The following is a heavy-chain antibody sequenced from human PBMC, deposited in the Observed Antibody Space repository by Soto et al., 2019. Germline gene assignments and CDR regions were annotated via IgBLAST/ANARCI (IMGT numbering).Heavy chain of an antibody. D-gene: IGHD2-15*01. V-gene: IGHV3-73*02. Sequence: EVQLVESGGGLVQPGGSLELSCAASGFTFSASAMNWVRQASGKGLEWVGRIRSNGRTAYAASMQGRFTISRDDSKKTAYLQLISRKPDYTAVYYCARLDCSGGSCYPYYFEHWGQGALVTVSA. CDR2: IRSNGRT. CDR3: ARLDCSGGSCYPYYFEH. CDR1: GFTFSASA. J-gene: IGHJ4*02.